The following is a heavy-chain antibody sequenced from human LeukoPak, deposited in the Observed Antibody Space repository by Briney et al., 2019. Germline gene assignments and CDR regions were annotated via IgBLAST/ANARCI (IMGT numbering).Heavy chain of an antibody. D-gene: IGHD6-19*01. J-gene: IGHJ4*02. Sequence: GGSLRLSCAASGFSFRSYWMHWVRQLPGKGLEWVSSINWGSNHIYYADAVQGRFTISRDNAKNSLYLQMNSLRAEDTAIYYCARDNSGWSRDYWGQGTLVTVSS. V-gene: IGHV3-21*06. CDR2: INWGSNHI. CDR3: ARDNSGWSRDY. CDR1: GFSFRSYW.